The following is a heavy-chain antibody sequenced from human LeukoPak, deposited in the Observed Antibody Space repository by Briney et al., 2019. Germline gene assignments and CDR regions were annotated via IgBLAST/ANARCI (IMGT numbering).Heavy chain of an antibody. V-gene: IGHV3-74*03. CDR1: GFAFSDYF. CDR3: VRGTNDWKGLDY. CDR2: IHPHGRYA. Sequence: GGSLRLSCAASGFAFSDYFMPWVRQSPEKGLVWVSDIHPHGRYAAYADSVRGRFTISRDDAKNTLYLQMNSLTSEDTAVYYCVRGTNDWKGLDYWGQGNLVTASS. J-gene: IGHJ4*02. D-gene: IGHD1-1*01.